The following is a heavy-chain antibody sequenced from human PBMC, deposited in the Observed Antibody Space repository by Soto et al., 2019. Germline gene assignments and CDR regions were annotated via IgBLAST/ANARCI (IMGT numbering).Heavy chain of an antibody. Sequence: EVQLVESGGGLVKPGGSLRLSRAASGFTFSSYSMNWVRQAPGKGLEWVSSISSSSSYIYYADSVKGRFTISRDNAKNSLYLQMNSLRAEDTAVYYCARAADYGDCFDYWGQGTLVTVSS. CDR1: GFTFSSYS. D-gene: IGHD4-17*01. V-gene: IGHV3-21*01. CDR3: ARAADYGDCFDY. CDR2: ISSSSSYI. J-gene: IGHJ4*02.